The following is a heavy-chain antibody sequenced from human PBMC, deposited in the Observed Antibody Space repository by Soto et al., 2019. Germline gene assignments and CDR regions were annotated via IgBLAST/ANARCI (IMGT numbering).Heavy chain of an antibody. CDR2: INPSSGDT. J-gene: IGHJ4*02. D-gene: IGHD1-26*01. Sequence: GASVKVSCKASGYTFTGYYMHWVRQAPGQGLEWMGWINPSSGDTNYAQKFQGRVTMTRDTSTSTAYMQLSSLTSDDTAVYYCARDDSGFSGSHYIDYFNYWGQGALVTVSS. CDR3: ARDDSGFSGSHYIDYFNY. CDR1: GYTFTGYY. V-gene: IGHV1-2*02.